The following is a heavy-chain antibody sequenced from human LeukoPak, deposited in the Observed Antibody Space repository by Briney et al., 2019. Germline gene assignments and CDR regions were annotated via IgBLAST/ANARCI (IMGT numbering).Heavy chain of an antibody. CDR2: IWYDGSNK. V-gene: IGHV3-33*01. Sequence: GGSLRLSCAASGFTFSSYGMHWVRQAPGKGLEWVAVIWYDGSNKYYGDSVKGRFTISRDNAKNSLYLQMNSLRAEDTAVYYCARVLDITGTIFDAFDIWGQGTMVTVSS. CDR1: GFTFSSYG. J-gene: IGHJ3*02. D-gene: IGHD1-20*01. CDR3: ARVLDITGTIFDAFDI.